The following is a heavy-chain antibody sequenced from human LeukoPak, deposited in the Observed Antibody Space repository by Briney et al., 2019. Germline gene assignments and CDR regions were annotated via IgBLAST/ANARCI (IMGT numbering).Heavy chain of an antibody. J-gene: IGHJ3*02. CDR2: ISSSSLSI. D-gene: IGHD6-19*01. CDR1: GFTFSDFG. Sequence: GGSLRLSCAASGFTFSDFGMTWVRQAPGKGLEWVSYISSSSLSIYYADSVKGRFTISRDNSKNTLYLQMNSLRAEDTAVYYCARDRKWLVPGGAFDIWGQGTMVTVSS. CDR3: ARDRKWLVPGGAFDI. V-gene: IGHV3-48*01.